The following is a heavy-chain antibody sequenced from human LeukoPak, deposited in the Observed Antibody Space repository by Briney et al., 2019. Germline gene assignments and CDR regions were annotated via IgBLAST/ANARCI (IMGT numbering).Heavy chain of an antibody. Sequence: PGGSLRLSCAASGFTFSSYSMNWVRQAPGKGLEWVSYISSSSSTIYYADSVKGRFTISRDNAKNSLYLQMNSLRAEDTAVYYCARGLGGGSYGYWGQGTLVTVSS. CDR3: ARGLGGGSYGY. D-gene: IGHD1-26*01. CDR1: GFTFSSYS. J-gene: IGHJ4*02. CDR2: ISSSSSTI. V-gene: IGHV3-48*01.